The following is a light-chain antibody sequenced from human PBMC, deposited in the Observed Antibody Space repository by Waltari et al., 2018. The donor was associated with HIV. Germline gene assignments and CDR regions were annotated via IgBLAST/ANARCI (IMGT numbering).Light chain of an antibody. CDR2: KVD. V-gene: IGLV2-14*01. Sequence: SGLTQPASVSGFPGQSITISCTGADSDFGFYNFVSWYHQYPGKVPKVILSKVDSRASGVSDRFSGANPGNTASVSISVLRTEDEGVYFCASYTANDTVMFAGGTTVTVL. CDR1: DSDFGFYNF. CDR3: ASYTANDTVM. J-gene: IGLJ3*02.